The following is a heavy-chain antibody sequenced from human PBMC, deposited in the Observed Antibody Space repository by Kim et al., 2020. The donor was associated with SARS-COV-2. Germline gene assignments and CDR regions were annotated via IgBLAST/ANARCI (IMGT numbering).Heavy chain of an antibody. CDR2: ISYDGSNK. CDR3: ARGGITMIVVVITYYFDY. CDR1: GFTFSSYA. V-gene: IGHV3-30-3*01. D-gene: IGHD3-22*01. J-gene: IGHJ4*02. Sequence: GGSLRLSCAASGFTFSSYAMHWVRQAPGKGLEWVAVISYDGSNKYYADSVKGRFTISRDNSKNTLYLQMNSLRAEDTAVYYCARGGITMIVVVITYYFDYWGQGTLVTVSS.